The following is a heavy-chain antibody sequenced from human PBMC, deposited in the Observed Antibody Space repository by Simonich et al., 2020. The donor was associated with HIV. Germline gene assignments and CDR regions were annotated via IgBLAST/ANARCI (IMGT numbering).Heavy chain of an antibody. V-gene: IGHV3-9*01. Sequence: EVQLVESGGGLVQPGRSLRLSCAASGFTFEDYAMHWVRQAPGKGLEWVSGISWNSGSIGYGDSVKGRFTISRDNAKNSLYLQMNSLRAEDTALYYCAKDKGAYYGSGSPVYWGQGTLVTVSS. CDR1: GFTFEDYA. CDR2: ISWNSGSI. CDR3: AKDKGAYYGSGSPVY. J-gene: IGHJ4*02. D-gene: IGHD3-10*01.